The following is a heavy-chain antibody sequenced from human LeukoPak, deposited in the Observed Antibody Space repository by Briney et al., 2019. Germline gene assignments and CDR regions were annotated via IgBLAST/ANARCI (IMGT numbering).Heavy chain of an antibody. CDR1: GFTFSSYS. CDR2: ISSSSSTI. Sequence: GGSLRLSCAASGFTFSSYSMNWVRQAPGKGLEWVSSISSSSSTIYYADSVKGRFTISRDNAKNSLYLQMNSLRAEDTAVYYCARGHLGNVLLWFGELSGNWFDPWGQGTLVTVSS. CDR3: ARGHLGNVLLWFGELSGNWFDP. V-gene: IGHV3-48*04. D-gene: IGHD3-10*01. J-gene: IGHJ5*02.